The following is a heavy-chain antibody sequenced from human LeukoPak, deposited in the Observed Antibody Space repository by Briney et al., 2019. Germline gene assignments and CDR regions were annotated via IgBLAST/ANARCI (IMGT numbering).Heavy chain of an antibody. CDR2: ISGSGGST. D-gene: IGHD5-12*01. V-gene: IGHV3-23*01. CDR1: GFNFGSYW. Sequence: GGSLRVSCVASGFNFGSYWMSWVRQAPGQGLEWVSAISGSGGSTYYADSVKGRFTISRDNSKNTLYLQMNSLRAEDTAVYYCAKDLGIVATIIDYWGQGTLVTVSS. CDR3: AKDLGIVATIIDY. J-gene: IGHJ4*02.